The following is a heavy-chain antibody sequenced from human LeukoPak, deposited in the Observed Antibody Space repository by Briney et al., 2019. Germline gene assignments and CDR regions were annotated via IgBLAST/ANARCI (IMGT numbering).Heavy chain of an antibody. V-gene: IGHV3-74*01. Sequence: GGSLRLSCAASGFTFSSYWMNWVRQAPGKGLVWVSRIASDGSSTTYADSVKGRFSISRDNAKNTLYLQMNSLRAEDTAVYYCARGDYYDSSGFDYWGQGTLVTVSS. CDR1: GFTFSSYW. D-gene: IGHD3-22*01. CDR3: ARGDYYDSSGFDY. J-gene: IGHJ4*02. CDR2: IASDGSST.